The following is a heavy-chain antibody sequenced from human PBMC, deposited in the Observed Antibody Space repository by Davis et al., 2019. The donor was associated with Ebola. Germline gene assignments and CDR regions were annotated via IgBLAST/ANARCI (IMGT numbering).Heavy chain of an antibody. Sequence: GSLRLSCAVYGGSFSGYYWSWIRQPPGKGLEWIGEINHSGSTNYNPSLKSRVTISVDTSKNQFSLKLSSVTAADTAVYYCARMGLRGYSYGYDYWGQGTLVTVSS. CDR1: GGSFSGYY. D-gene: IGHD5-18*01. CDR2: INHSGST. J-gene: IGHJ4*02. CDR3: ARMGLRGYSYGYDY. V-gene: IGHV4-34*01.